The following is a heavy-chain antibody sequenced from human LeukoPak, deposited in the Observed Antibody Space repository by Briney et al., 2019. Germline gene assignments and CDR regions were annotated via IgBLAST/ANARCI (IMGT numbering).Heavy chain of an antibody. J-gene: IGHJ5*02. V-gene: IGHV4-59*01. CDR1: GGSISSYY. D-gene: IGHD3-10*01. CDR2: IYYSGST. Sequence: SETLSLTCTVSGGSISSYYWSWIRQPPGKGLEWIGYIYYSGSTNYNPSLKSRVTISVDTSKNQFSLKLSSVTAADTAVYYRARERAPSSYHYGSGSYYNGWFDPWGQGTLVTVSS. CDR3: ARERAPSSYHYGSGSYYNGWFDP.